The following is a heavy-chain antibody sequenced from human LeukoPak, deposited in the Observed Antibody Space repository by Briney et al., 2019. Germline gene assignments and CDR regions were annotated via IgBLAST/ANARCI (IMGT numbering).Heavy chain of an antibody. D-gene: IGHD3-10*01. V-gene: IGHV3-23*01. CDR3: AKDRPYGSGSLFAFDY. CDR2: ISGSGGST. J-gene: IGHJ4*02. Sequence: GGSLRLSCAASGFTFSSYAMSWVRQAPGKGLEWVSAISGSGGSTYYADSVKGRFTISRDNSKNTLYLQMNSLRAEDTAVYYCAKDRPYGSGSLFAFDYWGQGTLVTVSS. CDR1: GFTFSSYA.